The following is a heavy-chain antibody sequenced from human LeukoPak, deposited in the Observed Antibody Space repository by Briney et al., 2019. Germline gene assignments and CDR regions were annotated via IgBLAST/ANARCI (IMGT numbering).Heavy chain of an antibody. V-gene: IGHV3-7*01. J-gene: IGHJ4*02. Sequence: PGGSLRLSCAASGFNISDFWMTWVRQAPGKGLEWVANIKEDGTEKHLVDSVKGRFTISRDNTKNLLYLQINSLRGDDTATYYCVRESRPGGAMGLYHNFDYWGQGTLVAVSS. CDR3: VRESRPGGAMGLYHNFDY. CDR1: GFNISDFW. D-gene: IGHD3-16*01. CDR2: IKEDGTEK.